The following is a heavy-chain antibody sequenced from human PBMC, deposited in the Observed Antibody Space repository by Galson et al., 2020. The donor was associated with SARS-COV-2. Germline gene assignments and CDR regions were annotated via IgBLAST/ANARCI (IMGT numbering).Heavy chain of an antibody. CDR2: IYYSGST. Sequence: SQTLSLTCTVSGGSISSSSYYWGWIRQPPGKGLEWIGSIYYSGSTYYNPSLKSRVTISVDTSKNQFSLKLSSVTAADTAVYYCARDSGSTSCYWGSNRYGMDVWGQGTTVTVSS. CDR1: GGSISSSSYY. D-gene: IGHD2-2*01. J-gene: IGHJ6*02. CDR3: ARDSGSTSCYWGSNRYGMDV. V-gene: IGHV4-39*07.